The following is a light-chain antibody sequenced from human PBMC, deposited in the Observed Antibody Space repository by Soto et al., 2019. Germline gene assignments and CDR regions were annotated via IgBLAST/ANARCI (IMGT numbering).Light chain of an antibody. CDR2: GAS. Sequence: EIVLTQSPGTLSLPPGERATLSCRASQSVSSNYLAWYQQKPGQPPRLLIYGASSRATGIPDRFSGSGSGTDFTLTISRLEPEDFAVYYCQQYGSSPLTFGGGTKVDIK. CDR3: QQYGSSPLT. V-gene: IGKV3-20*01. CDR1: QSVSSNY. J-gene: IGKJ4*01.